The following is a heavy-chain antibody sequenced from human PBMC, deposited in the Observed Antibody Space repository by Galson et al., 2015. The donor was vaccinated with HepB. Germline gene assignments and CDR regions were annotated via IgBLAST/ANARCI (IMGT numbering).Heavy chain of an antibody. CDR1: GFTFSTFG. D-gene: IGHD1-14*01. CDR3: ARPWQGTHYFDY. CDR2: IWFDRTVS. V-gene: IGHV3-33*01. Sequence: SLRLSCAASGFTFSTFGMHWVRQAPGKGLEWVAHIWFDRTVSSYADSVKGRFTISRDNSKTTVFLQMNSLTSEDTAVYYCARPWQGTHYFDYWGQGTLVTVSS. J-gene: IGHJ4*02.